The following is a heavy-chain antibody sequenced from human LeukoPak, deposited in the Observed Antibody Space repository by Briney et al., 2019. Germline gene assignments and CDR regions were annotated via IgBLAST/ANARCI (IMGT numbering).Heavy chain of an antibody. CDR3: ARGGIAAAARLNWFDP. Sequence: SETLSLTCTVSGGSISNYFWTWIRQPPGKGLEWIGFISYSGSTNCSPSLKSRVTISVDPSKNQFSLRLSSVTAADTAVYYCARGGIAAAARLNWFDPWGQGTLVTVSS. CDR2: ISYSGST. V-gene: IGHV4-59*01. J-gene: IGHJ5*02. CDR1: GGSISNYF. D-gene: IGHD6-13*01.